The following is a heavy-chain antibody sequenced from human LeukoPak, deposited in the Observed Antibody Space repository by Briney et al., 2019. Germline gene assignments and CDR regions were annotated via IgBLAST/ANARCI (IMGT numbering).Heavy chain of an antibody. CDR2: ISYSWSG. Sequence: SETLSLTCTVSGGSISTSSYYWGGIRQPPGKGLEWIGSISYSWSGYYNPSLKRRGTMSVDTSKSRFSLKLSSVTAADTAVYYCARLEWQLLRYSFDFWGQGTMVTVSS. V-gene: IGHV4-39*01. CDR1: GGSISTSSYY. CDR3: ARLEWQLLRYSFDF. D-gene: IGHD1-26*01. J-gene: IGHJ3*01.